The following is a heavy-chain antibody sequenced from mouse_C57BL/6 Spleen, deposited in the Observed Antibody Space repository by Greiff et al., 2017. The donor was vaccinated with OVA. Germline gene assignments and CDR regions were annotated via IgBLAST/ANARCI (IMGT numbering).Heavy chain of an antibody. CDR3: ASRYSNYEGYFDY. Sequence: EVKLQESVAELVRPGASVKLSCTASGFNIKNTYMHWVKQRPEQGLEWIGRIDPANGNTKYAPKFQGTATLTADTSSNTAYLQLSSRTSSDTAISYCASRYSNYEGYFDYWGQGTTLTVSS. CDR1: GFNIKNTY. D-gene: IGHD2-5*01. J-gene: IGHJ2*01. V-gene: IGHV14-3*01. CDR2: IDPANGNT.